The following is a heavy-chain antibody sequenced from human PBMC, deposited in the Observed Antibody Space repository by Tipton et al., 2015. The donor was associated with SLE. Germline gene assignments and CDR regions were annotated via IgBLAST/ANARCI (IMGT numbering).Heavy chain of an antibody. CDR3: ARHVPSYCGGDCAHFDD. CDR2: IHYSGTT. CDR1: GGSMTSDSYY. V-gene: IGHV4-31*03. J-gene: IGHJ4*02. Sequence: TLSLTCTVSGGSMTSDSYYWSWIRQHPGKGLEWIGYIHYSGTTHYNPSLRSRLVISVDTSKKHFSLQLRSVTAADTALYYCARHVPSYCGGDCAHFDDWGQGTLVTVSS. D-gene: IGHD2-21*01.